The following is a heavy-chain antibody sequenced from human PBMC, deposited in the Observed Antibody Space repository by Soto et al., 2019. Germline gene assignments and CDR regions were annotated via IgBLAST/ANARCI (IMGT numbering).Heavy chain of an antibody. J-gene: IGHJ6*03. CDR2: ISAYNGNT. D-gene: IGHD2-21*01. CDR1: GYTFTSYG. Sequence: QVQLVQSGAEVKKPGASVKVSCKASGYTFTSYGISWVRQAPGQGLEWMGWISAYNGNTNYAQKLQGRVNMTTDTSTNTAYKEPRSLRSDDTHVYYCARGPILRGDYYYYYMGVWGKGTTVTVSS. V-gene: IGHV1-18*01. CDR3: ARGPILRGDYYYYYMGV.